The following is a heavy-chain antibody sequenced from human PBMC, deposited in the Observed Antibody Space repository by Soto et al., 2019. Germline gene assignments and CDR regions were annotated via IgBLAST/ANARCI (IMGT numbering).Heavy chain of an antibody. CDR2: IESGGTA. CDR1: GFSVSSSY. CDR3: AKDLGPLKLLNYVFYGLDV. Sequence: XESLRLSCNASGFSVSSSYMSWVRQAPGMGLEWVAVIESGGTAHYADSVKGRFTISRDNPNNIIYLQLHTLRAEDTAVYYCAKDLGPLKLLNYVFYGLDVWGQGTTVTVPS. D-gene: IGHD2-21*02. J-gene: IGHJ6*02. V-gene: IGHV3-53*01.